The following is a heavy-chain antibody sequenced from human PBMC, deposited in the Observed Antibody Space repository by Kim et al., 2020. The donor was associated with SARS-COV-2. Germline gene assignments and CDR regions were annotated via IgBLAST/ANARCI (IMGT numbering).Heavy chain of an antibody. CDR3: ARGPTRIVVVTAMTFDY. J-gene: IGHJ4*02. Sequence: ASVKVSCKASGYTFTAYYIHWVRQAPGQGLQWMGWINTNNGDTIYEQNFQGWVTMTRDTSISTVYMEMSRLRSDDTAVYYCARGPTRIVVVTAMTFDYWGQGTLLTVSS. D-gene: IGHD2-21*02. CDR2: INTNNGDT. V-gene: IGHV1-2*04. CDR1: GYTFTAYY.